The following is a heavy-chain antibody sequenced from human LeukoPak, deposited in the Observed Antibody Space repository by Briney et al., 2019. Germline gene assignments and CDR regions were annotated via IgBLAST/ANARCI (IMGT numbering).Heavy chain of an antibody. CDR3: ARVFYSSFFDI. V-gene: IGHV4-61*02. CDR2: IYTSGST. J-gene: IGHJ3*02. Sequence: PSQTLSLTCTVSGGSISSGSYYWSWIRQPAGKGREWIGRIYTSGSTNYNPSLKSRVTISVDTSKNQFSLKLSSVTAADTAVYYCARVFYSSFFDIWGQGTMVTVSS. CDR1: GGSISSGSYY. D-gene: IGHD6-19*01.